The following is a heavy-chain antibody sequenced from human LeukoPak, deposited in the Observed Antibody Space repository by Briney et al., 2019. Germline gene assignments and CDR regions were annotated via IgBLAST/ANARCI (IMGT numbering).Heavy chain of an antibody. CDR2: IIPILGIA. D-gene: IGHD2-2*01. J-gene: IGHJ5*02. Sequence: SVKVSCKASGGTFSSYTISWVRQAPGQGLEWMGRIIPILGIANYAQKFQGRVTITADKSTSTAYMELSSLRSEGTAVYYCARDTGYCSSTSCLNWFDPWGQETLVTVSS. CDR1: GGTFSSYT. CDR3: ARDTGYCSSTSCLNWFDP. V-gene: IGHV1-69*04.